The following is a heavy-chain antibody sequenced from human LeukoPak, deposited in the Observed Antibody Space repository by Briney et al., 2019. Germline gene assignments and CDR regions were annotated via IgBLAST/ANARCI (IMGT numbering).Heavy chain of an antibody. CDR3: ARAYDFWSGYSYYYYYGMDV. D-gene: IGHD3-3*01. V-gene: IGHV1-8*01. CDR2: MNPNSGNT. J-gene: IGHJ6*02. Sequence: ASVTVSYKASGYTFTSYDINWLRQAPGQGLEWMGWMNPNSGNTGYAQKFQGRVTMTRNTSISTAYMELSSLRSEDTAVYYCARAYDFWSGYSYYYYYGMDVWGQGTTVTVSS. CDR1: GYTFTSYD.